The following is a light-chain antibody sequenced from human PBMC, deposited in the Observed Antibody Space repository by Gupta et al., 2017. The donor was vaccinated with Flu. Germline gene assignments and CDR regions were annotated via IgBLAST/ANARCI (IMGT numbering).Light chain of an antibody. V-gene: IGKV2-28*01. CDR1: QSRLQITVHNY. Sequence: SCMTSQSRLQITVHNYLDWYVQKPGQSPQLLIYLGSSRASGVPDRISGSGSGTDFTLKINRVEAEDFGVYFCMQALQTPLTFGGGTKVEIQ. J-gene: IGKJ4*01. CDR3: MQALQTPLT. CDR2: LGS.